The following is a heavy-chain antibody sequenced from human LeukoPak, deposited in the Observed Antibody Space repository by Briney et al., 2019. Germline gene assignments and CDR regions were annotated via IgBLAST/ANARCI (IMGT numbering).Heavy chain of an antibody. Sequence: GASVKVSCKISGGTFTNYAFGWLRQAPGHGPEWMGGIIPIFDTTHYAQKFQGRVTVTADESTSTAYMELSSLRSEDTAVYYCARGIYCSGGSCYDYWGQGTLVTVSS. CDR3: ARGIYCSGGSCYDY. J-gene: IGHJ4*02. CDR1: GGTFTNYA. V-gene: IGHV1-69*13. CDR2: IIPIFDTT. D-gene: IGHD2-15*01.